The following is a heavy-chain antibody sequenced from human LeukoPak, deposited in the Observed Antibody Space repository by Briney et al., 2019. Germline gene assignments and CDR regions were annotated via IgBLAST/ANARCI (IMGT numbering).Heavy chain of an antibody. V-gene: IGHV3-48*01. CDR2: ISSSSTTI. Sequence: GGSLRLSCVVSGFTFSSYSMNWVRQAPGKGLEWVSHISSSSTTIYYADSVKGRFTISRDNAKNSLYLQMNSLRAEDTAVYYCAKVGPSLVRGLIRGGARYYYNYMDVWGKGTTVTISS. D-gene: IGHD3-10*01. CDR3: AKVGPSLVRGLIRGGARYYYNYMDV. J-gene: IGHJ6*03. CDR1: GFTFSSYS.